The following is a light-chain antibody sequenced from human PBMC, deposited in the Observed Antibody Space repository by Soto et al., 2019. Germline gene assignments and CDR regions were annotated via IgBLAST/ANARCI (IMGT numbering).Light chain of an antibody. J-gene: IGKJ2*01. CDR2: GAS. V-gene: IGKV3-15*01. CDR3: QQYTNWPYT. Sequence: EIVMTQSPATLSVSPGERASLSCRASQSVGSNLAWYQQTAGQAPRLLIYGASTRATGIPARFSGSGSGTEFTLTISSLQSEDVSVYSSQQYTNWPYTFGQGTKLEIK. CDR1: QSVGSN.